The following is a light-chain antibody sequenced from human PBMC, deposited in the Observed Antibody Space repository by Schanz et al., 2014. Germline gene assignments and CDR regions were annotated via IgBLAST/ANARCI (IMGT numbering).Light chain of an antibody. Sequence: QSALTQPRSVSGSPGQSVTISCTGTNSDVGGYDYVSWYQQHPGKAPKLIIFDVTSRPSGVSNRFSGSKSGNTASLTISGLQAEDEADYYCCSYTSTTTLVFGTGTKLTVL. V-gene: IGLV2-14*03. J-gene: IGLJ1*01. CDR1: NSDVGGYDY. CDR2: DVT. CDR3: CSYTSTTTLV.